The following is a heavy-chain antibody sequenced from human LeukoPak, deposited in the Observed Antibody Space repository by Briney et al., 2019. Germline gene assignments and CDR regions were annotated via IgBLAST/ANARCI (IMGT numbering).Heavy chain of an antibody. V-gene: IGHV3-23*01. D-gene: IGHD3-22*01. Sequence: PGGSLRLSCAASGFTFSSYAMSWVRQAPGKGLEWVSGISTSGGSTSYADSVKGRFTISRDNAKNTLYLQMNSLRAEDTAVYYCARSGDSSGYYYLYYYYYMDVWGKGTTVTVSS. J-gene: IGHJ6*03. CDR3: ARSGDSSGYYYLYYYYYMDV. CDR1: GFTFSSYA. CDR2: ISTSGGST.